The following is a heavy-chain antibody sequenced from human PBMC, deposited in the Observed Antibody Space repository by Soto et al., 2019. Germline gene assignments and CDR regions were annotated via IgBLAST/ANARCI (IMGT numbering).Heavy chain of an antibody. Sequence: ASVKVSCKVSGYTLTELSMHWVRQAPGKGLEWMGGFDPEDGETIYAQKFQGRVTMTEDTSTDTAYMELSSLRSEDTAVYYCATMWGHSRGPTRMWYFDYWGQGTLVTVSS. CDR1: GYTLTELS. CDR3: ATMWGHSRGPTRMWYFDY. V-gene: IGHV1-24*01. D-gene: IGHD1-26*01. CDR2: FDPEDGET. J-gene: IGHJ4*02.